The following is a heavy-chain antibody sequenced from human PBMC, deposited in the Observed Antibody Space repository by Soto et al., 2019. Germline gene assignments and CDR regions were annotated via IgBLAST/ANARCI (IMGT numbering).Heavy chain of an antibody. CDR1: GGSISSGGYS. V-gene: IGHV4-30-2*01. CDR2: IYHSGST. CDR3: ASATTVTTFGFDY. D-gene: IGHD4-4*01. J-gene: IGHJ4*02. Sequence: SETLSLTCAVSGGSISSGGYSWSWIRQPPGKGLEWIGYIYHSGSTYYNPSLKSRVTISVDRSKNQFSLKLSSVTAADTAVYYCASATTVTTFGFDYWGQGTLVTVSS.